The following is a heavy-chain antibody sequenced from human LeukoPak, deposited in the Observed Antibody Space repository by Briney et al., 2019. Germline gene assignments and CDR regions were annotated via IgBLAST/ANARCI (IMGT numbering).Heavy chain of an antibody. Sequence: SVKVSCKASGGTFSSYAISWVRQAPGQGLEWMERIMPIFGTANYAQKFQGRVTITADESTSTAYMELSSLRSEDTAVYYCAMGLGSCSGGSCYYNWFDPWGQGTLVTVSS. CDR3: AMGLGSCSGGSCYYNWFDP. CDR2: IMPIFGTA. CDR1: GGTFSSYA. J-gene: IGHJ5*02. D-gene: IGHD2-15*01. V-gene: IGHV1-69*01.